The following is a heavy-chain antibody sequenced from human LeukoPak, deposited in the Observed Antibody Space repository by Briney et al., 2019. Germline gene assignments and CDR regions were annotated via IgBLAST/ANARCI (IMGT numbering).Heavy chain of an antibody. Sequence: GGSLRLSCVASGFTFNAYSTNWARQAPGKGLEWISYIRSRDGIVSYADSVKGRFTISTDTAKSSLFLQMNGLSADDTAVYYCVRDYVYAFDIWGQGTMVTVSS. CDR1: GFTFNAYS. J-gene: IGHJ3*02. D-gene: IGHD3-16*01. V-gene: IGHV3-48*01. CDR2: IRSRDGIV. CDR3: VRDYVYAFDI.